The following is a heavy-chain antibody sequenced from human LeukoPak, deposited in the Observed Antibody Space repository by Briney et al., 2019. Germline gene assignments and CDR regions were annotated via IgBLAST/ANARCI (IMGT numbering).Heavy chain of an antibody. J-gene: IGHJ4*02. V-gene: IGHV4-38-2*02. CDR1: GYSISSGYY. CDR2: IYHSGST. Sequence: SETLSLTCTVSGYSISSGYYWGWIRQPPGKGLEWIGSIYHSGSTYYNPSLKSRVTISVDTSKNQFSLKLSSVTAADTAVYYCARDPRGYGSGRDSLNYWGQGTLVTVSS. D-gene: IGHD3-10*01. CDR3: ARDPRGYGSGRDSLNY.